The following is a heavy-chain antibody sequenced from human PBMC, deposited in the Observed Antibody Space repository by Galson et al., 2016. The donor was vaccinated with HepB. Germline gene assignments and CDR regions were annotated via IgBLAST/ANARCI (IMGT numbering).Heavy chain of an antibody. D-gene: IGHD2-2*01. CDR2: IYPGDSDT. CDR3: VRHGCDSTSCYDYGMDV. Sequence: QSGAEVKKPGESLKISCKGSGYSFSGYWIGWVRQMPGKGLEWMGIIYPGDSDTRYSPSFQGQVTISADKSISTAYLQWSSLKASDTAMYYCVRHGCDSTSCYDYGMDVWGQGTTVAVSS. J-gene: IGHJ6*02. CDR1: GYSFSGYW. V-gene: IGHV5-51*01.